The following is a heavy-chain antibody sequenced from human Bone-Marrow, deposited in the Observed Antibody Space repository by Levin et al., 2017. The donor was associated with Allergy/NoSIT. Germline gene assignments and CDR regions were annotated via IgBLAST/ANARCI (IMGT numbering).Heavy chain of an antibody. CDR2: IYYSGST. CDR1: GGSVSSGSYY. J-gene: IGHJ6*03. D-gene: IGHD2-2*02. V-gene: IGHV4-61*01. CDR3: ARGVGYQLLYYYYYYMDV. Sequence: ESLKISCTVSGGSVSSGSYYWSWLRQPPGKGLEWIGYIYYSGSTNYNPSLKSRVTISVDTSKNQFSLKLSSVTAADTAVYYCARGVGYQLLYYYYYYMDVWGKGTTVTVSS.